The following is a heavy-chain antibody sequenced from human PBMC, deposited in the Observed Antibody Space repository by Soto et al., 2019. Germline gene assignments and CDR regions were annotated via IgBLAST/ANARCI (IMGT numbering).Heavy chain of an antibody. J-gene: IGHJ4*02. CDR3: ARVSHLGRGINS. CDR1: GDSVSSNIAA. CDR2: TYYRSNWKN. Sequence: SQTLSLTCAISGDSVSSNIAAWNWIRQSPSRGLEWLGRTYYRSNWKNDYAISVKSRMTINPDTSKNQVSLQLNSVTPEDTAVYPPARVSHLGRGINSWGQGTLVTVSS. D-gene: IGHD3-10*01. V-gene: IGHV6-1*01.